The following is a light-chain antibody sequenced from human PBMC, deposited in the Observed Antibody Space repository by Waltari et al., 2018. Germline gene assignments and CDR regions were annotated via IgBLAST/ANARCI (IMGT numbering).Light chain of an antibody. J-gene: IGLJ1*01. Sequence: SALPQPASVSGSPGQSITIYCTGTRSDVGRYDYLSWYQQHPGKAPNLIIYDVSKRPSGVSNRFSGSTSGYTASLTISGLQSEDEADYCCSYTTTDTYVFGSGTKVTVL. CDR2: DVS. CDR3: CSYTTTDTYV. V-gene: IGLV2-14*03. CDR1: RSDVGRYDY.